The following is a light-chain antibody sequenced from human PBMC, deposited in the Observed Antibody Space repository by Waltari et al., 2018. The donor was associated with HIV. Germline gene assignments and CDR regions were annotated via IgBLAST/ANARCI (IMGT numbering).Light chain of an antibody. CDR3: QQYYSTPLT. CDR2: WAS. J-gene: IGKJ4*01. V-gene: IGKV3-15*01. Sequence: EIVMTQSPATLSVSPGGRATVSCRASQSVGSSLVWYQHKPGQAPELLIYWASTRESGVPDRFSGSGSATDFTLTISSLQAEDVAVYYCQQYYSTPLTFGGGTQVEIK. CDR1: QSVGSS.